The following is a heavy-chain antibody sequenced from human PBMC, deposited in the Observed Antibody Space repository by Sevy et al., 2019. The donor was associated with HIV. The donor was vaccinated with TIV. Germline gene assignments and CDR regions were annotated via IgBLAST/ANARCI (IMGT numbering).Heavy chain of an antibody. D-gene: IGHD5-12*01. Sequence: GGSLRLSCAASGFTFITYDMHWVRHVTGKGLEWVSGVGPAGDTFYPGPVKGRFTISRENAKNSLYLQMNNLRAGDTAVYYCTRSGGYSDYGMDVWGQGTTVTVS. CDR1: GFTFITYD. V-gene: IGHV3-13*01. CDR2: VGPAGDT. CDR3: TRSGGYSDYGMDV. J-gene: IGHJ6*02.